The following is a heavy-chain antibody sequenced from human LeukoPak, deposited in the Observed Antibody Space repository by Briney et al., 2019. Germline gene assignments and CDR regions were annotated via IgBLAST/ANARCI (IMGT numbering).Heavy chain of an antibody. CDR2: ISDTGGTT. J-gene: IGHJ4*02. CDR3: AKDARRYSGWYFFDH. CDR1: GFTFSNLA. D-gene: IGHD6-19*01. V-gene: IGHV3-23*01. Sequence: GGSLRLSCVASGFTFSNLAMGWVRQAPGKGLEWVSVISDTGGTTYYADSVKGRFTISRDNSRNTLYLQMNSLRVDDTAVYFCAKDARRYSGWYFFDHWGQGTLVTVS.